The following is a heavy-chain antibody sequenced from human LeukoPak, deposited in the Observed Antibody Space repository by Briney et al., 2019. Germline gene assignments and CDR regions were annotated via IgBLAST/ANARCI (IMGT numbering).Heavy chain of an antibody. CDR1: GFTFTNYA. Sequence: GGSLRLSCTASGFTFTNYAMSWVRQAPGKGLEWVSSVRGSGGTTFYADSVKGRFTISRDNSKNTLYLQMNSLRAEDTAVYYCAKDLGVTTDFDYWGQGTLVTVSS. J-gene: IGHJ4*02. CDR2: VRGSGGTT. D-gene: IGHD1-26*01. CDR3: AKDLGVTTDFDY. V-gene: IGHV3-23*01.